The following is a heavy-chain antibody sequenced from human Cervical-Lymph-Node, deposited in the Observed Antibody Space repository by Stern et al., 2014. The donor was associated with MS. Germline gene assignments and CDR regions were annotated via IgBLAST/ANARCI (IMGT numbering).Heavy chain of an antibody. J-gene: IGHJ6*02. CDR2: IYYSGTP. CDR1: GGSVSSDNYY. Sequence: QVQLQESGPGLVKPSQTLSLTCTVSGGSVSSDNYYWTWIRQHPGKGLELIGHIYYSGTPYYNPSLKTRVTISIDTAKNQFSLNLTSVTAADTAMYYCARDQFTTSLDVWGQGTTVTVSS. CDR3: ARDQFTTSLDV. V-gene: IGHV4-31*03. D-gene: IGHD2-2*01.